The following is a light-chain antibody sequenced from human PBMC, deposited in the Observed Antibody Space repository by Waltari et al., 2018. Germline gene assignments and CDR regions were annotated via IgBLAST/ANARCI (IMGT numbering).Light chain of an antibody. CDR3: QQYGSSVLYT. Sequence: VLTQSPGTLSLSPGARATLSCRASQSLTNRYLAWYRQKPGQAPRLLIFCESSSAAGIPDRFSGSGSGTDFTLTISRREPEDFAVYYCQQYGSSVLYTFGQGTKLEIK. V-gene: IGKV3-20*01. CDR2: CES. J-gene: IGKJ2*01. CDR1: QSLTNRY.